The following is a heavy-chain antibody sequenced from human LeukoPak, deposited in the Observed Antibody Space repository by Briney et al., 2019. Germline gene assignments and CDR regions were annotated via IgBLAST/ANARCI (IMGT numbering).Heavy chain of an antibody. CDR3: ARRGYCSSTSCQREFDY. J-gene: IGHJ4*02. Sequence: GESLEISCKGSGYSFTSYWIGWVRQMPGKGLEWMGIIYPGDSDTRYSPSFQGQVIISADKSISTAYLQWSSLKASDTAMYYCARRGYCSSTSCQREFDYWGQGTLVTVSS. D-gene: IGHD2-2*01. CDR1: GYSFTSYW. CDR2: IYPGDSDT. V-gene: IGHV5-51*01.